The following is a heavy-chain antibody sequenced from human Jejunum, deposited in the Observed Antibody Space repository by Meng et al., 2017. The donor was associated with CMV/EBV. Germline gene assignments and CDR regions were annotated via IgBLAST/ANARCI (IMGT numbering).Heavy chain of an antibody. CDR3: AKDLGPGCSRTGCSVI. CDR2: IGDAAGST. D-gene: IGHD2-2*01. V-gene: IGHV3-23*01. J-gene: IGHJ4*02. CDR1: GFTFSSYA. Sequence: SGFTFSSYAMSWVRQSPRKGLEWVSGIGDAAGSTFYADSVKGRFTISRDNSKNTLYLEMNRLRAEDTALYYCAKDLGPGCSRTGCSVIWGQGTLVTVSS.